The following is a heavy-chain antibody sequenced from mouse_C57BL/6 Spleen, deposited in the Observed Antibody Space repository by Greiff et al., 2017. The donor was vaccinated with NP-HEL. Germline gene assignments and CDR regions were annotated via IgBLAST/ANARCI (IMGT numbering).Heavy chain of an antibody. CDR3: ARRDGSRYYFDY. CDR1: GFTFSDYG. D-gene: IGHD1-1*01. CDR2: ISSGSSTI. Sequence: DVMLVESGGGLVKPGGSLKLSCAASGFTFSDYGMHWVRQAPEKGLEWVAYISSGSSTIYYADTVKGRFTISRDNAKNTLFLQMTSLRSEDTAMYYCARRDGSRYYFDYWGQGTTLTVSS. V-gene: IGHV5-17*01. J-gene: IGHJ2*01.